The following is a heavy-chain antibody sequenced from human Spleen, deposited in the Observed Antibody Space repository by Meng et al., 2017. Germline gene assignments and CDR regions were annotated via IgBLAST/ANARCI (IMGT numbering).Heavy chain of an antibody. CDR2: IYYSGST. Sequence: HVQLQESGPALVMPTQTLSLTRTVSGVSISNADYSGSWIRQYPGKCLEWIGYIYYSGSTYYSPSLRSRVVISVDTSKNQCSLKLTSVTGADTAVYYCDRVGGCSGSGCYHRLFEYWGQGTLVTVSS. J-gene: IGHJ4*02. D-gene: IGHD2-15*01. CDR3: DRVGGCSGSGCYHRLFEY. V-gene: IGHV4-30-4*01. CDR1: GVSISNADYS.